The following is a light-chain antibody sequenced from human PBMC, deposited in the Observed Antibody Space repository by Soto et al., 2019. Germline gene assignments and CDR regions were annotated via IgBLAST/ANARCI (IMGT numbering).Light chain of an antibody. Sequence: EIVLTQSPGTLSLSPGERATLSCRASQSVSAGHLAWYQQKPGQAPRLLIYGASSSATGIPDRFSGSGSGTDFTLTISRLEPEDFVVYFCQQYGSSPLTLGGGTKVEIK. V-gene: IGKV3-20*01. CDR2: GAS. CDR3: QQYGSSPLT. CDR1: QSVSAGH. J-gene: IGKJ4*01.